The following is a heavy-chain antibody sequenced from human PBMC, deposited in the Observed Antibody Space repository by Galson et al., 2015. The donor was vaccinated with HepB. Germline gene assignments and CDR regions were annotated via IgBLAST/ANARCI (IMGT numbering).Heavy chain of an antibody. CDR1: GYTFTGHY. CDR2: INPNSGAT. Sequence: SVKVSCKASGYTFTGHYIHWVRQTPGQGLEWMGRINPNSGATDYAQKFQGRVAMTRDTSISTAYMELSRLRSDDTVVYYCARGTSSSCLDYWGQGTLVTVSS. CDR3: ARGTSSSCLDY. D-gene: IGHD6-13*01. J-gene: IGHJ4*02. V-gene: IGHV1-2*05.